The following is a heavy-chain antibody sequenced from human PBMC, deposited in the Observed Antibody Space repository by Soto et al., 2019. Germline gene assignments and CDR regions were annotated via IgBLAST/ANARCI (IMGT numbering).Heavy chain of an antibody. D-gene: IGHD3-10*01. V-gene: IGHV1-18*01. J-gene: IGHJ4*02. CDR2: ISAYNGNT. CDR1: GYTFTSYG. Sequence: GASVKVSCKASGYTFTSYGISWVRQAPGQGLEWMGWISAYNGNTNYAQKLQGRVTMTTDTSTSTAYMELRSLRSDDTAMYYCVGSESYYLDYWGQGTLVTVSS. CDR3: VGSESYYLDY.